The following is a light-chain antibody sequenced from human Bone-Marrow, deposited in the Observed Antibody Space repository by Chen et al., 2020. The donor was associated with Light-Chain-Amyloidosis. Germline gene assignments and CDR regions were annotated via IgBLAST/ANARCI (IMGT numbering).Light chain of an antibody. CDR3: QQYGTSPLT. V-gene: IGKV3-20*01. CDR1: QTISSNY. Sequence: EIVLTQSPGTLSLSPGEGANLSCRASQTISSNYLTWYQQKFGQAPRLLIYGSSSRATDIPDRFTGSRSGTYFTLTINRLEPEDFAMYYCQQYGTSPLTFGGGTKVEIK. J-gene: IGKJ4*01. CDR2: GSS.